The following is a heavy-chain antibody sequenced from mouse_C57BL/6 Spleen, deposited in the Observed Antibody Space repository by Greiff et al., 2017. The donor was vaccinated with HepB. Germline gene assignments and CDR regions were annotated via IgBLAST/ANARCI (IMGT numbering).Heavy chain of an antibody. D-gene: IGHD2-1*01. J-gene: IGHJ1*03. CDR2: IYPGDGDT. V-gene: IGHV1-80*01. Sequence: LVESGAELVKPGASVKISCKASGYAFSSYWMNWVKQRPGKGLEWIGQIYPGDGDTNYNGKFKGKATLTADKSSSTAYMQLSSLTSEDSAVYFCARGSDGNYVGYFDVWGTGTTVTVSS. CDR1: GYAFSSYW. CDR3: ARGSDGNYVGYFDV.